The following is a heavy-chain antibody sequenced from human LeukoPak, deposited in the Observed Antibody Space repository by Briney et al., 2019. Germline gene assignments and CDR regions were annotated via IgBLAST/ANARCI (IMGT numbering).Heavy chain of an antibody. J-gene: IGHJ4*02. CDR2: INSGGSGT. D-gene: IGHD7-27*01. CDR1: GFAFSSNW. CDR3: ATSLGPLTEY. Sequence: GGSLRLSCAASGFAFSSNWMHWVRQTPGKGLVWVSRINSGGSGTSYADSVEGRFTISRDNAKNTLYLQMNSLRGEDTAVYYCATSLGPLTEYWGQGTLVTVSS. V-gene: IGHV3-74*01.